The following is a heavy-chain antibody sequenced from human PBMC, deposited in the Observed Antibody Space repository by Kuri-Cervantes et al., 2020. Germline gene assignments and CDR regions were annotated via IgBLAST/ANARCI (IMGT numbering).Heavy chain of an antibody. D-gene: IGHD3-9*01. CDR1: GFTFSDYY. CDR3: ARDHYDILTGYETYYYYYGMDV. Sequence: GESLKISCAASGFTFSDYYMSWIRQAPGKGLEWVSYISSSGSTIYYADSVKGRFTISRDNAKDSLYLQMNSLRAEDTAVYYCARDHYDILTGYETYYYYYGMDVWGQGTTVTVSS. V-gene: IGHV3-11*01. J-gene: IGHJ6*02. CDR2: ISSSGSTI.